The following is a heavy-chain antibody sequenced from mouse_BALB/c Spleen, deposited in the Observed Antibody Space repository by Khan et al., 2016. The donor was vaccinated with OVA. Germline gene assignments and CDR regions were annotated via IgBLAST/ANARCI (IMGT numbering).Heavy chain of an antibody. V-gene: IGHV3-2*02. D-gene: IGHD1-1*01. CDR1: GYSITSDYA. Sequence: EVQLQESGPGLVKPSQSLSLTCTVTGYSITSDYAWNWIRQFPGNKLEWMGYISYSGRTSYNPSLKSRISITRDTSKNQFFLQLNSVTTEDTATXYCARSVTMTTVVATDFDYWGQDTTLTSSS. CDR2: ISYSGRT. J-gene: IGHJ2*01. CDR3: ARSVTMTTVVATDFDY.